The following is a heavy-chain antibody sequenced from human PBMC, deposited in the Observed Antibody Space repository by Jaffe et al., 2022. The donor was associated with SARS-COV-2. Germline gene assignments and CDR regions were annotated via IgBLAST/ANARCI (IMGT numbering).Heavy chain of an antibody. V-gene: IGHV3-30*04. D-gene: IGHD3-22*01. J-gene: IGHJ6*03. Sequence: QVQLVESGGGVVQPGRSLRLSCAASAFSFSNYAMHWVRQAPGMGLEWVAVISYDGSNKHYADSVKGRFTISRDNSKNTLYLQMDSLRPEDTAVYYCARDRPYDRSGYHYYYYMDVWGKGTTVTVSS. CDR3: ARDRPYDRSGYHYYYYMDV. CDR2: ISYDGSNK. CDR1: AFSFSNYA.